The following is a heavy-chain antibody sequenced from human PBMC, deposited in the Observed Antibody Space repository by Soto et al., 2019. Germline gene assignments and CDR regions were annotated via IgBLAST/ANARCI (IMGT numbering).Heavy chain of an antibody. CDR3: ARVDPYGSGSYYNPSGFDPDYYMDV. D-gene: IGHD3-10*01. CDR2: IYYSGST. J-gene: IGHJ6*03. Sequence: PSETLSLTCTVSGGSISSGGYYWSWIRQHPGKGLEWIGYIYYSGSTYYNPSLKSRVTISVDTSKSQFSLKLSSVTAADTAVYYCARVDPYGSGSYYNPSGFDPDYYMDVWGKGTTVTVSS. V-gene: IGHV4-31*03. CDR1: GGSISSGGYY.